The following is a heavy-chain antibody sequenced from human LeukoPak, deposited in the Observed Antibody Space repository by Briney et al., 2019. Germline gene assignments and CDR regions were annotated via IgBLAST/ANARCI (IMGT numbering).Heavy chain of an antibody. D-gene: IGHD3-10*01. CDR2: ISSSSSTI. V-gene: IGHV3-48*01. Sequence: GGSLRLSCAASGFTFSSYSMNWVRQAPGKGLEWVSYISSSSSTIYYADSVKGRFTISRDNAKNSLYLQMNSLRAEDTAVYYCAKVRGAMVRGILFDYWGQGTLVTVSS. CDR3: AKVRGAMVRGILFDY. J-gene: IGHJ4*02. CDR1: GFTFSSYS.